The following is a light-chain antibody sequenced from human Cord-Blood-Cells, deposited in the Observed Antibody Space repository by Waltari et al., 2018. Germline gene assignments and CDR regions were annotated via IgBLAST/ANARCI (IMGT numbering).Light chain of an antibody. CDR2: DVS. CDR3: SSYTSSSTLV. V-gene: IGLV2-14*03. Sequence: QSALTQPASVSGSPGQSITISATGTSSDVGGYNYVSWYQQHPGKAPKLMIYDVSNRPSGVSNRFSGSQSDNTASLTISGLQAEDEADYYCSSYTSSSTLVFGTGTKVTVL. J-gene: IGLJ1*01. CDR1: SSDVGGYNY.